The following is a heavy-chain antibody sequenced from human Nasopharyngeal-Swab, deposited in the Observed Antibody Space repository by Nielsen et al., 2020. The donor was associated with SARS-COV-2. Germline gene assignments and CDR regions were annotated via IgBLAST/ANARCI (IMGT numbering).Heavy chain of an antibody. CDR2: INAGNGNT. J-gene: IGHJ4*02. V-gene: IGHV1-3*01. D-gene: IGHD2-2*01. CDR3: ARAKYCSSTSCLRWGYFDY. Sequence: WVRQAPGQRLEWMGWINAGNGNTKYSQQFQGRVTITRDTSASTAYMELSSLRSEDTAVYYCARAKYCSSTSCLRWGYFDYWGQGTLVTVSS.